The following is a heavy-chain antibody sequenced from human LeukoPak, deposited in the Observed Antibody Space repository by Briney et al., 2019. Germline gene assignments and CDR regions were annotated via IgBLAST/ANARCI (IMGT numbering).Heavy chain of an antibody. CDR2: IYHSGST. D-gene: IGHD3-10*01. V-gene: IGHV4-59*08. J-gene: IGHJ3*02. CDR1: GGSISSYY. Sequence: SETLSLTCTVSGGSISSYYWSWIRQPPGKGLEWIGSIYHSGSTYYNPSLKSRVTTSVDTPKNQFSLSLSSVTAADTAVYYCARWEVRLNAFEMWGQGTMVTVSS. CDR3: ARWEVRLNAFEM.